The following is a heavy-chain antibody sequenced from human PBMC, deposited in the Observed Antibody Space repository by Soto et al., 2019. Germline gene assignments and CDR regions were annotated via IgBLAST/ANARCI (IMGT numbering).Heavy chain of an antibody. CDR1: GFTFSDYY. V-gene: IGHV3-11*01. J-gene: IGHJ6*03. Sequence: GGSLRLSCAASGFTFSDYYMSWIRQAPGKGLEWVSYISSSGSTIYYADSVKGRFTISRDNAKNSLYLQMNSLRAEDTAVYYCASRDGENFNQLSRLERRRYYYYMDVWGKGTTVTVSS. CDR2: ISSSGSTI. CDR3: ASRDGENFNQLSRLERRRYYYYMDV. D-gene: IGHD1-1*01.